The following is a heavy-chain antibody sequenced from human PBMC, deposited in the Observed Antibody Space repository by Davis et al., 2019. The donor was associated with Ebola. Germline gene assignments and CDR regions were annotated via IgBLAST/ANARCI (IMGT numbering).Heavy chain of an antibody. D-gene: IGHD2-21*02. V-gene: IGHV3-48*03. CDR3: AREDCGGDCYSGGYDY. CDR1: GFNFGEYA. J-gene: IGHJ4*02. CDR2: ISSSGSNI. Sequence: GESLKISCTASGFNFGEYALTWVRQAPGKGLEWVSYISSSGSNIKYADSVKGRFTISRDNAKNSLYLQMNSLRAEDTAVYYCAREDCGGDCYSGGYDYWGQGTLVTVSS.